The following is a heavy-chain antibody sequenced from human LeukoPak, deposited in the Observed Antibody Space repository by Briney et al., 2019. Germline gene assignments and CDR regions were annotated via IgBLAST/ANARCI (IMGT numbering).Heavy chain of an antibody. CDR3: ARDSSGWYGNY. J-gene: IGHJ4*02. V-gene: IGHV1-3*03. Sequence: ASVKVSCKASGYTFTSYAMHWVRQAPGQRLEWMGWINAGNGNTKYSQEFQGRVTITRDTSASTAYMELSSLRAEDTAVYYCARDSSGWYGNYWGQGTLVTVSS. D-gene: IGHD6-19*01. CDR1: GYTFTSYA. CDR2: INAGNGNT.